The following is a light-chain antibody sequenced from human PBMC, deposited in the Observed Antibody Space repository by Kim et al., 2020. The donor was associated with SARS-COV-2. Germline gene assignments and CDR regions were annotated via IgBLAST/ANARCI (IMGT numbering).Light chain of an antibody. CDR1: QSVSSK. Sequence: GCPGERATLSCRASQSVSSKLAWYQRKPGQGPRLLIYNASTRATGIPAGFSGSGSGTEFTLTISRLQSEDFAVYYCHHYYNWPRTFGQGTKVDIK. V-gene: IGKV3-15*01. J-gene: IGKJ1*01. CDR3: HHYYNWPRT. CDR2: NAS.